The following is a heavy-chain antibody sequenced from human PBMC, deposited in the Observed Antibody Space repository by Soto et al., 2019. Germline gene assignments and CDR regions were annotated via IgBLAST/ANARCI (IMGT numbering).Heavy chain of an antibody. CDR1: GGSFSGYY. CDR3: ASMGGGYCSSTSCYHLNY. V-gene: IGHV4-34*01. CDR2: INHSGST. Sequence: SETLSLTCAVYGGSFSGYYWSWIRQPPGKGLEWIGEINHSGSTNYNPSLKSRVTISVDTSKNQFSLKLSSVTAADTAVYYCASMGGGYCSSTSCYHLNYWGQGALVTVSS. J-gene: IGHJ4*02. D-gene: IGHD2-2*01.